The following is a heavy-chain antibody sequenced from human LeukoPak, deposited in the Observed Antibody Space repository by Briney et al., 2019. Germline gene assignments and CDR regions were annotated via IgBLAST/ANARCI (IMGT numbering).Heavy chain of an antibody. J-gene: IGHJ5*02. V-gene: IGHV4-34*01. CDR3: ARGRNPLGYCSGGSCYYTWFDP. Sequence: SETLSLTCAVYGRSFSGYYWSWIRQPPGKGLEWIGEINHSGSTNYNPSLKSRVTISVDTSKNQFSLKLSSVTAADTAVYYCARGRNPLGYCSGGSCYYTWFDPWGQGTLVTVSS. CDR1: GRSFSGYY. CDR2: INHSGST. D-gene: IGHD2-15*01.